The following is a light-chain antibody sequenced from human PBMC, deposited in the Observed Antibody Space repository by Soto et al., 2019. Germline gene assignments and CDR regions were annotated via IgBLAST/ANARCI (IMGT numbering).Light chain of an antibody. CDR2: DAS. J-gene: IGKJ5*01. CDR3: QQRSNWPLIT. Sequence: EIVLTQSPATLSLSPGERATLSCLASQSVSSYLAWYQQKPGQAPRLLIYDASNRATGIPARFSGSGSGTDFTLTISSLEPEDFAVYHCQQRSNWPLITFGQGTRLEIK. V-gene: IGKV3-11*01. CDR1: QSVSSY.